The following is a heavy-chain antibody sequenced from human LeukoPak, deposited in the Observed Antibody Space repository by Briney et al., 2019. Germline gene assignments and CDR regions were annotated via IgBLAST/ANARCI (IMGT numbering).Heavy chain of an antibody. CDR2: INHSGST. V-gene: IGHV4-34*01. J-gene: IGHJ6*02. Sequence: SETLSLTCAVYGGSFSDFYWSWIRQPTGKGLEGMGEINHSGSTNYNPSLKSRVTLSIDTSKNQFSLKLSSVTAADTAVYYCARRIAAAGTYPYYYYYGMDVWGQGTTVTVSS. CDR3: ARRIAAAGTYPYYYYYGMDV. D-gene: IGHD6-13*01. CDR1: GGSFSDFY.